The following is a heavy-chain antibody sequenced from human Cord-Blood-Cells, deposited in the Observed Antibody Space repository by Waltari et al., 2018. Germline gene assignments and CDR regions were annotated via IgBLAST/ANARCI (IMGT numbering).Heavy chain of an antibody. Sequence: QVQLQESGPGLVKPSETLSLTCTVSGGSISSYYWSWIRQPPGKGLAWIGYIYYSGGTNYNPSLKSRVTISVDTSKNHFSLKLSSVSAAYTAVDYWAREVWGYNRVRGVLITHNWFDPWGQGTLVTVSS. CDR1: GGSISSYY. J-gene: IGHJ5*02. V-gene: IGHV4-59*01. CDR3: AREVWGYNRVRGVLITHNWFDP. D-gene: IGHD3-10*01. CDR2: IYYSGGT.